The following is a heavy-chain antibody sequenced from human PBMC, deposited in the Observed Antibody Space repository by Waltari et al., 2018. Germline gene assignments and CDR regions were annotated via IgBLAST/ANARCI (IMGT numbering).Heavy chain of an antibody. D-gene: IGHD2-2*01. J-gene: IGHJ6*02. Sequence: QVQLQESGPGLVKPSETLSLTCTVSGGSISSYYWSWIRQPPGKGLEWIGYIYYSGSTNYNPSLKSRGTISLDTSKNQFSLKLSSVTAADTAVYYCASTPRYCSSTSCHRYYYYGMDVWGQGTTVTVSS. CDR3: ASTPRYCSSTSCHRYYYYGMDV. CDR1: GGSISSYY. V-gene: IGHV4-59*01. CDR2: IYYSGST.